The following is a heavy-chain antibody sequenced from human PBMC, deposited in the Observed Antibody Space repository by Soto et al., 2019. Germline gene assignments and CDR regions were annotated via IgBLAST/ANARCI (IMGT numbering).Heavy chain of an antibody. CDR2: INYSGNT. CDR1: GGSLSDYY. J-gene: IGHJ6*03. CDR3: ARVGPNTYYGSGSYYHYYYHYMDV. V-gene: IGHV4-34*01. Sequence: QVQLQQWGAGLLKPSETLSLTCAVYGGSLSDYYWSLIRQPPGKGLEWVGEINYSGNTNYNPSLKRRVTITADTSQRQFSLDLSSVTAADTAVYICARVGPNTYYGSGSYYHYYYHYMDVWGKGTTVTVSS. D-gene: IGHD3-10*01.